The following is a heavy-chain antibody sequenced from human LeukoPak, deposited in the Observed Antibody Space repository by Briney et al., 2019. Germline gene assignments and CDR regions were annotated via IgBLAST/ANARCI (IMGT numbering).Heavy chain of an antibody. Sequence: PGGSLRLSCAASGFTFSNAWMSWVRQAPGKGLEWVGRIKSKTDGGTTDYAAPVKGRFTISRDDSKNTLYLQMNSLKTEDTAVYYCTTETQNFGTVPYYYYGMDVWGQGTTVTVSS. D-gene: IGHD1-1*01. CDR3: TTETQNFGTVPYYYYGMDV. CDR2: IKSKTDGGTT. CDR1: GFTFSNAW. J-gene: IGHJ6*02. V-gene: IGHV3-15*01.